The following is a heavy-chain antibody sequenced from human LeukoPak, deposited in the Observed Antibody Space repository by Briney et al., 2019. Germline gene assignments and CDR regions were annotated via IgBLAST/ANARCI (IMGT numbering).Heavy chain of an antibody. D-gene: IGHD1-26*01. J-gene: IGHJ4*02. CDR3: ARGPGLAMGKGYFDY. CDR2: TSHNEYNK. V-gene: IGHV3-30-3*01. CDR1: GFTFSSYA. Sequence: GGSLRLSCAPSGFTFSSYAMSWVRQAPGKGLEWVAATSHNEYNKYYADSVNGRFTISRDNSKNTLYLEVNSLRADDTAVYYCARGPGLAMGKGYFDYCGQGTLVTVSS.